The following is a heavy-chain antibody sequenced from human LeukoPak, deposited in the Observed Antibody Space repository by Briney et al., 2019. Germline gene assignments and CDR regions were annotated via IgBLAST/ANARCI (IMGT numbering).Heavy chain of an antibody. CDR1: GFTFSSYA. CDR2: ISGSGGST. V-gene: IGHV3-23*01. D-gene: IGHD2-15*01. CDR3: ARGETIELPFLSSGGAFDI. J-gene: IGHJ3*02. Sequence: GGSLRLSCAASGFTFSSYAMSWVRQAPGKGLEWVSAISGSGGSTYYADSVKGRFTISRDNSKNTLYLQMNSLRAEDTAVYYCARGETIELPFLSSGGAFDIWGQGTMVTVSS.